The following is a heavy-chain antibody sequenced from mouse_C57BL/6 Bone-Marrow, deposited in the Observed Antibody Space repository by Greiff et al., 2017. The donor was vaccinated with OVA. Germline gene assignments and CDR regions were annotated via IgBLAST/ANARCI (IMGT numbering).Heavy chain of an antibody. CDR3: ARRRGSSYNYAMDY. D-gene: IGHD1-1*01. V-gene: IGHV5-12*01. CDR1: GFTFSDYY. J-gene: IGHJ4*01. Sequence: EVKLVESGGGLVQPGGSLKLSCAASGFTFSDYYMYWVRQTPEKRLEWVAYISNGGGSTYYPDTVKGRFTISRDNAKNTLYLQMSRLKSEDTAMYYCARRRGSSYNYAMDYWGQGTSVTVSS. CDR2: ISNGGGST.